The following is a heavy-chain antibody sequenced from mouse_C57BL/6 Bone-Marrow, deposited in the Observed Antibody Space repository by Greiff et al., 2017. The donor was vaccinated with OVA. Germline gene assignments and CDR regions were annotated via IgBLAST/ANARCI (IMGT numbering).Heavy chain of an antibody. V-gene: IGHV14-4*01. D-gene: IGHD1-1*01. CDR3: TTHVHYYGSSYFDY. CDR2: IDPENGDT. J-gene: IGHJ2*01. Sequence: EVQLQQSGAELVRPGASVKLSCTASGFNIKDDYMHWVKQRPEQGLEWIGWIDPENGDTEYASKFQGKATITADTSSNTAYLQLSSLTSEDTAVYYCTTHVHYYGSSYFDYWGQGTTLTVSS. CDR1: GFNIKDDY.